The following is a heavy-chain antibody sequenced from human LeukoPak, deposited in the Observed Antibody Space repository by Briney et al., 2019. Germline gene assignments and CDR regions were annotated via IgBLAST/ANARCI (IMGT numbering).Heavy chain of an antibody. CDR3: AKDLYSGSRRIFDY. D-gene: IGHD1-26*01. CDR1: GFIFSSYA. V-gene: IGHV3-23*01. Sequence: PGGSLRLSCAASGFIFSSYAMSWVRQAPGKGLGWVSGISGSGGSTYYSDSVKGRFTISRDNSKNTLYLQMNSLRAEDTAVYYCAKDLYSGSRRIFDYWGRGTLVTVSS. J-gene: IGHJ4*02. CDR2: ISGSGGST.